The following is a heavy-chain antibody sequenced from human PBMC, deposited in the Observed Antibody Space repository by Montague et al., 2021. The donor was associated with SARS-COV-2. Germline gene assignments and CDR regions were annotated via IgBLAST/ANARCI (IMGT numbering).Heavy chain of an antibody. CDR2: VSFNGAKQ. CDR3: ARVKTGPYVPIDF. D-gene: IGHD1-1*01. V-gene: IGHV3-30*04. J-gene: IGHJ4*02. Sequence: SLRLSCAASGFTFTSYSMHWVRQASGKGLEWLAIVSFNGAKQYYADSVNGRFTISRDNSKNTLFLQMNSLGAEDTAVYFCARVKTGPYVPIDFWGQGTLVTVSS. CDR1: GFTFTSYS.